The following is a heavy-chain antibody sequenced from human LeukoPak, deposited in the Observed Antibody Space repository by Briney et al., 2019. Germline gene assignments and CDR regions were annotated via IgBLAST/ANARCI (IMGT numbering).Heavy chain of an antibody. Sequence: SETLSLTCAVYGGSFSGYYWSWIRQPPGKGLEWIGETNHSGSTNYNPSLKSRVTISVDTSKNQFSLKLSSVTAEDTAVYYCARDPDYYGSGSYYNPYYWGQGTLVTVSS. CDR2: TNHSGST. CDR1: GGSFSGYY. D-gene: IGHD3-10*01. J-gene: IGHJ4*02. CDR3: ARDPDYYGSGSYYNPYY. V-gene: IGHV4-34*01.